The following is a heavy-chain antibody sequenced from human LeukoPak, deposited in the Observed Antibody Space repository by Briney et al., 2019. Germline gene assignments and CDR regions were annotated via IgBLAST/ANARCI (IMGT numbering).Heavy chain of an antibody. Sequence: ASVKVSCKVSGYTLTELSMHWVGQAPGKGLEWMGGFDPEDGETIYAQKFQGRVTMTEDTSTDTAYMELSSLRSEDTAVYYCATVRGVRYFDWLLEVHYFDYWGQGTLVAVSS. V-gene: IGHV1-24*01. CDR1: GYTLTELS. D-gene: IGHD3-9*01. CDR2: FDPEDGET. CDR3: ATVRGVRYFDWLLEVHYFDY. J-gene: IGHJ4*02.